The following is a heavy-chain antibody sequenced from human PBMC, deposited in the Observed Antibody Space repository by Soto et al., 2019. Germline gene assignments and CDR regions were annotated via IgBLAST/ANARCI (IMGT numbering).Heavy chain of an antibody. CDR3: ARDRDILTGYSRFYYGMDV. V-gene: IGHV1-69*13. CDR2: IIPIFGTA. Sequence: SVKVSCKASGGTFSSYAISWVRQAPGQGLEWMGGIIPIFGTANYAQKFQGRVTITADESTSTAYMELSSLRSEDTAVYYCARDRDILTGYSRFYYGMDVWGQVTTVTASS. CDR1: GGTFSSYA. D-gene: IGHD3-9*01. J-gene: IGHJ6*02.